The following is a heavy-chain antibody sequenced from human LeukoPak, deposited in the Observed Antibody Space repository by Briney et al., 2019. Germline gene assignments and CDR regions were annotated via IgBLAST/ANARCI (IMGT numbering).Heavy chain of an antibody. CDR2: IIPIFGTA. V-gene: IGHV1-69*05. CDR1: GGTFSSYA. J-gene: IGHJ5*02. CDR3: ARGSLDIVVVPAATWFDP. Sequence: ASVKVSCKASGGTFSSYAISWVRQAPGQGLEWMGGIIPIFGTANYAQKFQGRVTITTDESTSTAYMELSSLRSEDTAVYYCARGSLDIVVVPAATWFDPWGQGTLDTVSS. D-gene: IGHD2-2*01.